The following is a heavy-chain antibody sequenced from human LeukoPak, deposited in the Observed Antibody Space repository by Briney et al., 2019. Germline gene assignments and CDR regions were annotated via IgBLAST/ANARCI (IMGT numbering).Heavy chain of an antibody. Sequence: PGGSLRLSCAASGFTFSSYAMSWVRQAPGKGLEWVSGISGSGGSTYYGDSVKGGFTISRDNSKNSLYLQMNSLRAEDTALYYCARDLRVVITGSFDFWGQGTLVAVSS. CDR1: GFTFSSYA. CDR2: ISGSGGST. CDR3: ARDLRVVITGSFDF. V-gene: IGHV3-23*01. D-gene: IGHD3-22*01. J-gene: IGHJ4*02.